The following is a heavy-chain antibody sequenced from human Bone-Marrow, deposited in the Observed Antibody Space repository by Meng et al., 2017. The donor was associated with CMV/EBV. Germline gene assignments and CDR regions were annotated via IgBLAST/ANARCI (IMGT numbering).Heavy chain of an antibody. D-gene: IGHD2-15*01. Sequence: VEVGGEVKKPGSSVKVSCKGSGDTFSRYGVRWVGQAHGQGLEWMGGIIPMFGTANYAQSFQGRLTITAGESRTTAYMELRSLRFDDTAVYYCARDASAVDWYFDLWGRGTLVTVSS. CDR3: ARDASAVDWYFDL. CDR1: GDTFSRYG. J-gene: IGHJ2*01. CDR2: IIPMFGTA. V-gene: IGHV1-69*01.